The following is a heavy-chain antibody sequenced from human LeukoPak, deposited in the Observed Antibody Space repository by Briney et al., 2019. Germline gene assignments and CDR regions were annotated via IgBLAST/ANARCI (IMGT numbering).Heavy chain of an antibody. Sequence: GGSLRLSCVASGFTFNTYSMNWVRQAPGKGLEWVSYISSTSSTIYYADSVKGRFTISRDNAKNSLYLQMNSLRAEDTAVYYCAKVVGATHYFDYWGQGTLVTVSS. CDR3: AKVVGATHYFDY. V-gene: IGHV3-48*01. D-gene: IGHD1-26*01. CDR1: GFTFNTYS. CDR2: ISSTSSTI. J-gene: IGHJ4*02.